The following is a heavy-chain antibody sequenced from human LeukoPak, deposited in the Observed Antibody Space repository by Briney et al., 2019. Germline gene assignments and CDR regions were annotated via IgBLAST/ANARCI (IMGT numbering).Heavy chain of an antibody. J-gene: IGHJ3*02. Sequence: SETLSLTCTVSGGSISSYYWRWIRQPPGKGLEWIGCIYYSGSTNYNPSLKSRVTISVDTSKNQFSLKLSSVTAADTAVYYCARDLPDYGSGDAFDIWGQGTMVTVSS. V-gene: IGHV4-59*01. D-gene: IGHD3-10*01. CDR3: ARDLPDYGSGDAFDI. CDR2: IYYSGST. CDR1: GGSISSYY.